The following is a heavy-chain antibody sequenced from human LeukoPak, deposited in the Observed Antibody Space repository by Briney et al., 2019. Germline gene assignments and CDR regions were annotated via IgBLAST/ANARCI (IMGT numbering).Heavy chain of an antibody. Sequence: SVKVSCKASGGTFSSYAISWVRQAPGQGLEWMGGIIPIFGTANYAQKFQGRVTITADESTSTAYMELSSLRSEDTAVYYCARGLVEERYYDSSGCDAFDIWGQGTMVTVSS. CDR2: IIPIFGTA. D-gene: IGHD3-22*01. J-gene: IGHJ3*02. V-gene: IGHV1-69*13. CDR1: GGTFSSYA. CDR3: ARGLVEERYYDSSGCDAFDI.